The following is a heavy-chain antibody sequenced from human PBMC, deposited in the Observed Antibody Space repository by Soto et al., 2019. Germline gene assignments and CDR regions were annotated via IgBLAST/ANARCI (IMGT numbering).Heavy chain of an antibody. D-gene: IGHD1-26*01. J-gene: IGHJ6*03. Sequence: QVQLQESGPGLVKPSETLSLTCTVSGGSISGYYWSWIRQSPGKGLEWIGYIYYRGSTNYNPSLKSRVTISVATSKNQFSLKLSSVTAADTAVYFCARVGSIVPHYYYYYMDVWGKGTTVTVSS. CDR3: ARVGSIVPHYYYYYMDV. V-gene: IGHV4-59*01. CDR1: GGSISGYY. CDR2: IYYRGST.